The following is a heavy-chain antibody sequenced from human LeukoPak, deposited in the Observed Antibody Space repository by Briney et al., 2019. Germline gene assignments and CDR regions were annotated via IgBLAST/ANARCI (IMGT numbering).Heavy chain of an antibody. Sequence: PSETLSLTYTVSGGSISSGSYYWSWIRQPAGKGLEWIGRIYTSGSTNYNPSLKSRVTISVDTSKNQFSLKLSSVTAADTAVYYCARVINGWFDPWGQGTLVTVSS. J-gene: IGHJ5*02. D-gene: IGHD5-24*01. CDR1: GGSISSGSYY. V-gene: IGHV4-61*02. CDR3: ARVINGWFDP. CDR2: IYTSGST.